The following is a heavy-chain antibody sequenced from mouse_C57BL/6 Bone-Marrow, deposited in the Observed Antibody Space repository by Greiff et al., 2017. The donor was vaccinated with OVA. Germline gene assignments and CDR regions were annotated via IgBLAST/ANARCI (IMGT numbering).Heavy chain of an antibody. CDR2: IDPENGDT. CDR3: TPITTVVG. CDR1: GFNIKDDY. Sequence: EVKLQQSGAELVRPGASVKLSCTASGFNIKDDYMHWVKQRPEQGLEWIGWIDPENGDTEYASKFQGKATITADTSSNTAYLQLSSLTSEDTAVYYCTPITTVVGWGQGTTLTVSS. V-gene: IGHV14-4*01. D-gene: IGHD1-1*01. J-gene: IGHJ2*01.